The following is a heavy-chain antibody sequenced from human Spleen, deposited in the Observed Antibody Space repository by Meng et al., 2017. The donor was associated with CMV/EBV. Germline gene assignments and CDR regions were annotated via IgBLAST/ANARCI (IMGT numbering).Heavy chain of an antibody. CDR2: IRYDGTNK. CDR1: GFTFSTYG. Sequence: GESLKISCAASGFTFSTYGMHWVRQAPGKGLEWVAFIRYDGTNKFYADSVKGRFTISRDNSKNTLYLQMNSLRAEDTAVYYCASTTTYYYGSGSYPDVWGQGTTVTVSS. J-gene: IGHJ6*02. CDR3: ASTTTYYYGSGSYPDV. D-gene: IGHD3-10*01. V-gene: IGHV3-30*02.